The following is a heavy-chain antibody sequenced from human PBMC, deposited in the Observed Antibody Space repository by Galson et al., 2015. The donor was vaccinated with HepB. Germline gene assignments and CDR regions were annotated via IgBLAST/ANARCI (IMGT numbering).Heavy chain of an antibody. V-gene: IGHV3-53*01. D-gene: IGHD6-19*01. CDR2: IYSGGST. Sequence: SLRLSCAASGFTVSSNYMSWVRQAPGKGLEWVSVIYSGGSTYYADSVKGRFTISRDNSKNTLYLQMNSLRAEDTAVYYCARGVEQWLVSVWCAFDIWGQGTMVTVSS. CDR1: GFTVSSNY. J-gene: IGHJ3*02. CDR3: ARGVEQWLVSVWCAFDI.